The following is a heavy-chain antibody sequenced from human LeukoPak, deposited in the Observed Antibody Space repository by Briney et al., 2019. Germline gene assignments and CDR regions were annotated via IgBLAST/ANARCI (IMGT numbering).Heavy chain of an antibody. D-gene: IGHD3-3*01. CDR2: ISGSGGST. V-gene: IGHV3-23*01. J-gene: IGHJ4*02. CDR3: ARGLPELQTYYDFWSGYYFPHGGALSY. CDR1: GFTFSSYA. Sequence: PGGSLRLSCAASGFTFSSYAMSWVRQAPGKRLEWVSAISGSGGSTYYADSVKGRFTISRDNAKNSLYLQMNSLRAEDTALYYCARGLPELQTYYDFWSGYYFPHGGALSYWGQGTLVTVSS.